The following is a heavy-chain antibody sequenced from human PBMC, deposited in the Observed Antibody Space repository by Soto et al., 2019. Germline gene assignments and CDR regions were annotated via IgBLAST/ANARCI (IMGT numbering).Heavy chain of an antibody. D-gene: IGHD6-13*01. CDR1: GYSFTSYW. V-gene: IGHV5-51*01. CDR2: IYPGDSDT. J-gene: IGHJ5*02. Sequence: RGESLKISCKGSGYSFTSYWIGWVRQMPGKGLEWMGIIYPGDSDTRYSPSFQGQVTISADKSISTAYLQWSSLKASDTAMYYCASSIAAAGTAFDPSGQGTLVTVSS. CDR3: ASSIAAAGTAFDP.